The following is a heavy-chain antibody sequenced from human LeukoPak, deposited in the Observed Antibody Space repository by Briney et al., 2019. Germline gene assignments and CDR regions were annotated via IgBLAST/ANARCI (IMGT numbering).Heavy chain of an antibody. CDR1: GYTFHTYD. Sequence: ASVKVSCRASGYTFHTYDITWVRQAPGQGLEWMGWIRSQNGATNYAQKLQGRVTMTTDASTSTVHMELRSLRSDDTAVYYCARAGRSGSPGAFDIWGQGTMVIVSA. CDR3: ARAGRSGSPGAFDI. J-gene: IGHJ3*02. CDR2: IRSQNGAT. V-gene: IGHV1-18*01. D-gene: IGHD1-26*01.